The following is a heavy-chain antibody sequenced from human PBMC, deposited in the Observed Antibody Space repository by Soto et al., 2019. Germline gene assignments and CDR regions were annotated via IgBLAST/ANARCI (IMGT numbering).Heavy chain of an antibody. CDR3: ARGVRGAYGLDI. V-gene: IGHV3-74*01. J-gene: IGHJ3*02. CDR1: GFTFSSYW. D-gene: IGHD2-21*01. Sequence: EVQLVESGGGLVQPGGSLRLSCAASGFTFSSYWMHWVRQAPGKGLVWVSRIYSDGSRTNYADSVEGRFTISRDNAKKTLYLQMNSLRAEETAVYYCARGVRGAYGLDIWGQGTVVTVSS. CDR2: IYSDGSRT.